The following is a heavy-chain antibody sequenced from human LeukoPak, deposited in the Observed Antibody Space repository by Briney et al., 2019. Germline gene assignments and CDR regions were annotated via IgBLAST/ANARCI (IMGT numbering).Heavy chain of an antibody. V-gene: IGHV1-18*01. D-gene: IGHD3/OR15-3a*01. CDR2: ISAYNGNT. CDR1: GYTFTSYG. CDR3: ARSGFWTDHPAFDI. Sequence: ASVEVSCKASGYTFTSYGISWVRQAPGQGLEWMGWISAYNGNTNYAQKLQGRVTMTTDTSTSTAYMELRSLRSDDTAVYYCARSGFWTDHPAFDIWGQGTMVIVSS. J-gene: IGHJ3*02.